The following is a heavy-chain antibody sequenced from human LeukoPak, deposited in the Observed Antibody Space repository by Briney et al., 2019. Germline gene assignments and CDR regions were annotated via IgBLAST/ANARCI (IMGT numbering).Heavy chain of an antibody. Sequence: PGGSLRLSCAASGFTFSNYWMSWVRQAPGKGLEWVANIKQYGSEKYYVDSVKGRFTISRDNAKNSLYLQMNSLRAEDTAVYYCARGDYFGSGTSFIDAFDIWGQGTVVTVS. CDR2: IKQYGSEK. CDR3: ARGDYFGSGTSFIDAFDI. V-gene: IGHV3-7*04. CDR1: GFTFSNYW. J-gene: IGHJ3*02. D-gene: IGHD3-10*01.